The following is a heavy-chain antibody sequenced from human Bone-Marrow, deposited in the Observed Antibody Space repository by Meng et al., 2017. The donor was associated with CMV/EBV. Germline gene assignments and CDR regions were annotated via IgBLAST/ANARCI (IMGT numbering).Heavy chain of an antibody. V-gene: IGHV1-69*10. CDR1: GGTFSRYA. J-gene: IGHJ3*02. CDR2: IIPILGIA. CDR3: ASHIAARSPAFWLAFDI. D-gene: IGHD6-6*01. Sequence: SVKVSCKASGGTFSRYAISWVRQAPGQGLEWMGGIIPILGIANYAQKFQGRVTITADKSTSTAYMELSSLRSEDTAVYYCASHIAARSPAFWLAFDIWGQGTRVTGSS.